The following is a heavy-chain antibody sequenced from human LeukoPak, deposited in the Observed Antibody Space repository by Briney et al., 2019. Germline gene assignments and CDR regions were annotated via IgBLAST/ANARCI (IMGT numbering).Heavy chain of an antibody. CDR1: GGSISSYY. D-gene: IGHD1-1*01. V-gene: IGHV4-59*01. CDR2: ISNSGST. CDR3: VRLQPNTGEWAFDI. Sequence: SETLSLTCTVSGGSISSYYWSWIRQPPGEGLEWIGYISNSGSTNYNPSLKSRATISVDTSKNQLSLKLTSVTAADTAVYHCVRLQPNTGEWAFDIWGQGTMVTVSS. J-gene: IGHJ3*02.